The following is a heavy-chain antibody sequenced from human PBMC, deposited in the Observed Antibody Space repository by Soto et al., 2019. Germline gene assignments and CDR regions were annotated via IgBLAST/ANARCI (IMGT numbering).Heavy chain of an antibody. Sequence: EVQLVESGGGLVQPGGSLRLCCAASGFPFSSYSMNWVRQAPGKGLERVSYISSSSSTIYYADSVKGRFTISRDNAKNSLCLQMNSLRAEDTAVYYCERKSTVTSTVGLIDYWGQGTLVTVSS. D-gene: IGHD4-17*01. CDR1: GFPFSSYS. CDR3: ERKSTVTSTVGLIDY. J-gene: IGHJ4*02. V-gene: IGHV3-48*01. CDR2: ISSSSSTI.